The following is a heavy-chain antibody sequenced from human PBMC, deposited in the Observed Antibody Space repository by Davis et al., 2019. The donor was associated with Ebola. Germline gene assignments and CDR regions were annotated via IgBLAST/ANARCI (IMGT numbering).Heavy chain of an antibody. J-gene: IGHJ4*02. V-gene: IGHV3-53*01. CDR3: ARALAVAGDV. D-gene: IGHD6-19*01. CDR1: GFTVSSNY. Sequence: GESLKISCAASGFTVSSNYMSWVRQAPGKGLEWVSVIYSGGSTYYADSVKGRFTISRDNSKNTLYLQMNSLRAEDTAVYYCARALAVAGDVWGQGTLVTVSS. CDR2: IYSGGST.